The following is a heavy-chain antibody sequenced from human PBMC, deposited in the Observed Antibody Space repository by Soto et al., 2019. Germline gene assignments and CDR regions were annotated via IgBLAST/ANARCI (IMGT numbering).Heavy chain of an antibody. CDR1: GGTFSSYA. D-gene: IGHD5-18*01. CDR2: IIPIFGTA. J-gene: IGHJ4*02. Sequence: QVQLVQSGAEVKKPGSSVKVSCKASGGTFSSYAISWVRQAPGQGLEWMGGIIPIFGTANYAQKFQGRVTITADESTSTAYMELSSLRSEDXXXXXXXXXRATRGYSYGXWGQGTL. V-gene: IGHV1-69*01. CDR3: XXXRATRGYSYGX.